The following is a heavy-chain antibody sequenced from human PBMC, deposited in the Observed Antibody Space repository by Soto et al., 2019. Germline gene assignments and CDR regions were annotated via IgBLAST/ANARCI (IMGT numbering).Heavy chain of an antibody. CDR3: ARDLEPAAPIYYSSGMDV. Sequence: HVSCQTSSYTFSRCHMHWVRQAPGQRLEWMGWINAGNGNTKYAQKFQGRVTMTTDTSTSTAYMELRSPRYDDTAVYYCARDLEPAAPIYYSSGMDVWGQGNKVTLSS. J-gene: IGHJ6*02. V-gene: IGHV1-3*01. CDR1: SYTFSRCH. CDR2: INAGNGNT. D-gene: IGHD2-2*01.